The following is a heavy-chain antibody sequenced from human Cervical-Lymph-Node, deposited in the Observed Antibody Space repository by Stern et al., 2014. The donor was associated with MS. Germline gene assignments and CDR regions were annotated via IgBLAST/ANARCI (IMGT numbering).Heavy chain of an antibody. D-gene: IGHD3-3*01. CDR2: IIPSVAPA. CDR3: ARSAGYYSAMDV. CDR1: GGTFSNSA. V-gene: IGHV1-69*01. Sequence: QLVQSGAEVKKPVSSVKVSCKTSGGTFSNSAFSWIRQAPGQGLEWMGGIIPSVAPATSAQRYQGRVTITAHEATNTAYMELSSLRSEDSAVYYCARSAGYYSAMDVWGQGTTVTVSS. J-gene: IGHJ6*02.